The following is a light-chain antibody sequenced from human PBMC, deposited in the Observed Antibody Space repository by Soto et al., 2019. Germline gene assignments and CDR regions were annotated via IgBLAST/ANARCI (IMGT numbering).Light chain of an antibody. CDR2: GNS. Sequence: QSVLTQPPSVSGAPGQRVTISCTGSSSNIGAGYDVHWYQQLPGTAPKLLISGNSNRPSGVPDRFSGSKSGTSASLAITGLQAEDEADYYCQSYDISLSGSRVFGGGTKVTVL. CDR1: SSNIGAGYD. J-gene: IGLJ2*01. CDR3: QSYDISLSGSRV. V-gene: IGLV1-40*01.